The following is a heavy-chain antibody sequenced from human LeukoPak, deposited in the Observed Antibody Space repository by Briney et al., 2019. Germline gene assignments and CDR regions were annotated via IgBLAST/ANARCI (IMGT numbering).Heavy chain of an antibody. V-gene: IGHV3-30*03. D-gene: IGHD6-19*01. Sequence: GGSLRLSCAASGFTFSSYGMHWVRQAPGKGLEWVAVISYDGSNKYYADSVKGRFTISRDNSKNTLYLQMNSLRAEDTAVYYYATQWPDYWGQGTLVTVSS. J-gene: IGHJ4*02. CDR2: ISYDGSNK. CDR3: ATQWPDY. CDR1: GFTFSSYG.